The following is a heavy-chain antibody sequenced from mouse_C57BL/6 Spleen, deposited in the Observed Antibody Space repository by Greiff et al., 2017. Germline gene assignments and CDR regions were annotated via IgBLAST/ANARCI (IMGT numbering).Heavy chain of an antibody. CDR1: GYTFTSYW. CDR2: IYPGSGST. Sequence: QVQLQQPGAELVKPGASVKMSCKASGYTFTSYWITWVKQRPGQGLEWIGDIYPGSGSTNYTEKFTSKATLTVDTSSSTAYMQLSSLTSEDSAVYYCARIITTVKGAMDDWGQGISVAVSS. CDR3: ARIITTVKGAMDD. D-gene: IGHD1-1*01. J-gene: IGHJ4*01. V-gene: IGHV1-55*01.